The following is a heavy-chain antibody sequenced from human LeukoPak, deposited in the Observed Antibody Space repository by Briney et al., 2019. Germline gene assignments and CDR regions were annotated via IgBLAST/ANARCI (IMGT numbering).Heavy chain of an antibody. CDR2: IYYSGST. CDR1: GGSISSYY. CDR3: ARVAAHVDY. Sequence: SETLSLTCTVSGGSISSYYWSWIRQPPGKGLEWIGYIYYSGSTNYNPSLKSRVTISVDTSKNQFSLKLSSVTAADTAAYYCARVAAHVDYWGQGTLVTVSS. D-gene: IGHD6-13*01. V-gene: IGHV4-59*01. J-gene: IGHJ4*02.